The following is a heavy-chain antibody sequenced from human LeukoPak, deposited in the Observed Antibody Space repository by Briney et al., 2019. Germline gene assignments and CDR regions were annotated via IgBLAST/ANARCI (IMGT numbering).Heavy chain of an antibody. V-gene: IGHV1-18*01. Sequence: ASVKVSCKASGYTFTSYGISWVRQAPGQGLEWMGWISAYNGNTNYAQKLQGRVTMTTDASTSTAYMELRSLRSDDTAVYYCARLHYYDSPNWFDPWGQGTLVTVSS. CDR1: GYTFTSYG. CDR2: ISAYNGNT. D-gene: IGHD3-22*01. CDR3: ARLHYYDSPNWFDP. J-gene: IGHJ5*02.